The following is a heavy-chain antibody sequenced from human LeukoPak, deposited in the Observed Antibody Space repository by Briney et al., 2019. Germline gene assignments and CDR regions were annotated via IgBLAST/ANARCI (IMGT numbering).Heavy chain of an antibody. J-gene: IGHJ4*02. CDR2: MYYSGSP. V-gene: IGHV4-59*01. Sequence: PSETLSLTCTLSGRSINGYYWTWIRQPPEKGLVWIGYMYYSGSPNYNPSLRSRVTISVDTSKNQFSLKLRSVTAADTAVHYCARAGQCGGDCYSLDYWGQGTLVTVSS. CDR1: GRSINGYY. D-gene: IGHD2-21*02. CDR3: ARAGQCGGDCYSLDY.